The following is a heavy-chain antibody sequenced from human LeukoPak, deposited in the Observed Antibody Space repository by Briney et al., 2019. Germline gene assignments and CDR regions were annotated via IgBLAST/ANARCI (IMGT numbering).Heavy chain of an antibody. CDR3: AKLFDYYYYYMDV. CDR2: ISGSGDST. D-gene: IGHD2-21*01. Sequence: SGGSLRLSCAASGIPFSNYAMSWVWVRQAPGKGLEWVSAISGSGDSTYYADSVKGRFTISRDNSKNSLYLQMNSLRAEDTAVYYCAKLFDYYYYYMDVWGKGTTVTVSS. V-gene: IGHV3-23*01. J-gene: IGHJ6*03. CDR1: GIPFSNYA.